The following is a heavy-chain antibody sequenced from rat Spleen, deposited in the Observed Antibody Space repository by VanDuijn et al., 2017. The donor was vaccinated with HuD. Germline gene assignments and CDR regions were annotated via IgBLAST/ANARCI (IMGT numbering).Heavy chain of an antibody. CDR1: GFTFNNYD. CDR2: ISPGGGNT. V-gene: IGHV5-25*01. Sequence: EVQLVESGGDLVQPGRSLKLSCAASGFTFNNYDMAWVRQDSTKGLEWVASISPGGGNTYYRDSVKGRFTVSRDNAKSTLYLQMASLRSEDTATFYCVRQDTSGYSNWFTYWGQGTLVTVSS. CDR3: VRQDTSGYSNWFTY. D-gene: IGHD4-3*01. J-gene: IGHJ3*01.